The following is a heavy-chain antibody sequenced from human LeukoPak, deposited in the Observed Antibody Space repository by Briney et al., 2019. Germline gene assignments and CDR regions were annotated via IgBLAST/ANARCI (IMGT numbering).Heavy chain of an antibody. Sequence: GGSLRLSCAASGFTFSNFWMAWVSPAPGKGLEWVAHIKEDGSDKKYVDSVKGRFTISRDNPKNSLYLQMNSLRAEDTAVYYCARDIGYHTFDYWGQGGLVTVSS. D-gene: IGHD5-12*01. J-gene: IGHJ4*02. CDR1: GFTFSNFW. CDR3: ARDIGYHTFDY. V-gene: IGHV3-7*05. CDR2: IKEDGSDK.